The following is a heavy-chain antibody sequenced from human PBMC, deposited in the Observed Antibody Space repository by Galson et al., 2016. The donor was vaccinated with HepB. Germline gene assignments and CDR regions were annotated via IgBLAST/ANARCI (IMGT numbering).Heavy chain of an antibody. D-gene: IGHD2/OR15-2a*01. CDR1: GGSFSAYY. CDR2: INHSGTT. J-gene: IGHJ3*02. V-gene: IGHV4-34*01. CDR3: ALPQDVSDSTYDALDI. Sequence: SETLSLTCGVYGGSFSAYYWTWIRQPPGKGLEWIGEINHSGTTKYNPSLKSRVTISADTSRNQFSLKLNSMAAADTAVYYCALPQDVSDSTYDALDIWGQGTMVTVSS.